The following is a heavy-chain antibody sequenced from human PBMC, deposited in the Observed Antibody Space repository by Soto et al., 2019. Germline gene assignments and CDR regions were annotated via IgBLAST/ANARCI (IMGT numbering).Heavy chain of an antibody. D-gene: IGHD4-17*01. CDR2: VYYSGST. V-gene: IGHV4-31*03. CDR1: GGSISSGGYY. CDR3: ARGGHDDGNYHWFAP. J-gene: IGHJ5*02. Sequence: QVQLQESGPGLVKPSQTLSLTCTVSGGSISSGGYYWSWIRQHPGKGLEWIGYVYYSGSTYYNPSLKGRVTISVDPSKNQFSLKLSSVTAADTAVDYCARGGHDDGNYHWFAPWGQGTLVPVSS.